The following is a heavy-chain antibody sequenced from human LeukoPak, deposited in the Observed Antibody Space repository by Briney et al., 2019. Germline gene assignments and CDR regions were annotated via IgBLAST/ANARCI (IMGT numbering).Heavy chain of an antibody. CDR1: GFTFSTYS. D-gene: IGHD3-9*01. J-gene: IGHJ4*02. CDR3: ARDQTDYETLTGYLFFDY. Sequence: GGSLRLSCAASGFTFSTYSMNWVRQAPGKWLEWVSSIISSRSYIYYADSGKGRFTISRDNAKNSLYLQMNSLRAEDTAVYYCARDQTDYETLTGYLFFDYWGQGTLVTVSS. V-gene: IGHV3-21*01. CDR2: IISSRSYI.